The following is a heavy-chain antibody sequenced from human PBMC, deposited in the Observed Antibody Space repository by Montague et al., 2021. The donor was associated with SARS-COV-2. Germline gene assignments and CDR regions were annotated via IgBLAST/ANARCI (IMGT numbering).Heavy chain of an antibody. D-gene: IGHD5-12*01. CDR1: GGSFSGYY. J-gene: IGHJ4*02. V-gene: IGHV4-34*01. CDR2: INHSGST. CDR3: AREVGRGYSGYEGEY. Sequence: ETLSLTCAVYGGSFSGYYWSWIRQPPGKGLEWIGEINHSGSTYYSPSLKSRVTISVDTSKNQFSLKLSSVTAADTAVYYCAREVGRGYSGYEGEYWGQGTLVTVSS.